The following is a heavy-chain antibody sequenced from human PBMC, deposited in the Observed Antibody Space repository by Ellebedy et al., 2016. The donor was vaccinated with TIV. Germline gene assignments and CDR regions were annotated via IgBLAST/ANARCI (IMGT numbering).Heavy chain of an antibody. CDR1: GFTFATYA. D-gene: IGHD3-3*02. Sequence: GGSLRLXXAASGFTFATYAMSWVPQAPGKGLEWVSAISGSGDNTYYADSVKGRFTISRDNSKNTLYLQLNSLRAEDTAIYYCVAFTVNFDFWGQGTLVTVSS. CDR3: VAFTVNFDF. CDR2: ISGSGDNT. V-gene: IGHV3-23*01. J-gene: IGHJ4*02.